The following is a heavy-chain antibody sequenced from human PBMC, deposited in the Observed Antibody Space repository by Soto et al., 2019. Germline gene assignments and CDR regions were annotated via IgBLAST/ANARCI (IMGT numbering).Heavy chain of an antibody. CDR2: IYWDDDK. J-gene: IGHJ5*02. CDR3: AHSELELPENWFDP. D-gene: IGHD1-7*01. Sequence: QITLKESGPTLVKPTQTLTLTCTFSGFSLSTSGVGVGWIRQPPGKALEWLALIYWDDDKRYSPSLKSRLTITKDTSRNQVVLTMTNMDPVDTATYYCAHSELELPENWFDPWGQGTLVTVSS. CDR1: GFSLSTSGVG. V-gene: IGHV2-5*02.